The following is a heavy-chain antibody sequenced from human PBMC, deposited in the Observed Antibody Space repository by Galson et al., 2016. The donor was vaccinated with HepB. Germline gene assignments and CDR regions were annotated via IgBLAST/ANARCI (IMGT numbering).Heavy chain of an antibody. V-gene: IGHV3-23*01. CDR3: GKGGISSILDY. J-gene: IGHJ4*02. CDR2: ISANSAGT. CDR1: GFMFSSSD. Sequence: SLRLSCAASGFMFSSSDMTWVRQAPGKGLDWVSSISANSAGTYYADSVRGRFTISRDFSKNTLYLQMNSLRAEDAAVYYCGKGGISSILDYWGQGTLVSVSS.